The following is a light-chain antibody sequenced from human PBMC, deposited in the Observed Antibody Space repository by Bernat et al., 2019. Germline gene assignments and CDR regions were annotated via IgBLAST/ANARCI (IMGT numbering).Light chain of an antibody. Sequence: QSALTQPASVSGSPGQSIIISCTGTSSDVGGYKHVSWYQQHPGKGPKLMIYDVTNRPSGVSNRFSGSKYGNTASLTISGLQAEDEAEYYCSSYTSSRTHVFGTGTKVTVL. CDR3: SSYTSSRTHV. CDR2: DVT. J-gene: IGLJ1*01. V-gene: IGLV2-14*03. CDR1: SSDVGGYKH.